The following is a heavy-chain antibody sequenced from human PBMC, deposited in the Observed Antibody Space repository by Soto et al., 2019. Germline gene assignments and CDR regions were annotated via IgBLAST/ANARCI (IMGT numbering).Heavy chain of an antibody. Sequence: VKVSCKASGYSFTTHGISWVRRAPGHGLEWMGWISAYNGDTHYVQRFQGRLTMTTDTSTNTAYMELRSLTSDDTAVYYCARDPPFSGILRGTPLMDVWGQGTTVTVSS. D-gene: IGHD4-17*01. J-gene: IGHJ6*02. CDR3: ARDPPFSGILRGTPLMDV. V-gene: IGHV1-18*04. CDR2: ISAYNGDT. CDR1: GYSFTTHG.